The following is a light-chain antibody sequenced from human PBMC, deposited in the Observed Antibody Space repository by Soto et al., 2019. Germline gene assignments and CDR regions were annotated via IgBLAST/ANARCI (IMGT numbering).Light chain of an antibody. J-gene: IGKJ1*01. CDR1: QSVSSN. CDR2: GAS. V-gene: IGKV3-15*01. CDR3: QQYNNFWT. Sequence: EIVMTQSPATLSVSPGETATLSCRASQSVSSNLAWYQQKPGQAPRLLIYGASTRATAIPARFSGSGSGTESAITISLLQSEDFADYYCQQYNNFWTFGQGTKVEIK.